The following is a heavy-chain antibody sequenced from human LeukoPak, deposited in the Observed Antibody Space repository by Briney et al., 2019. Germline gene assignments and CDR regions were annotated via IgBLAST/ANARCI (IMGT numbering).Heavy chain of an antibody. D-gene: IGHD4-23*01. V-gene: IGHV4-59*01. CDR2: IYHSGST. CDR1: GGSISSYY. CDR3: ARLKEDYGGNPGHFDY. Sequence: SETLSLTCIVSGGSISSYYWSWIRQPPGKGLEWIGYIYHSGSTNYNPSLKSRVTISVDTSKNQFSLKLSSVTAADTAVYYCARLKEDYGGNPGHFDYWGQGTLVTVSS. J-gene: IGHJ4*02.